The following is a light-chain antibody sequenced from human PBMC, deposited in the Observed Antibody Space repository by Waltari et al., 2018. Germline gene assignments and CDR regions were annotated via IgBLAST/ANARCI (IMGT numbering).Light chain of an antibody. V-gene: IGKV1-5*03. Sequence: DIQMTQSPSTLSASVGDRVTISCRASQSVGTWLAWYQQKPGKAPKLLIYMASSLDSGVPTRFSGSGAETDCTLTISGLQPDDFATCSCQQYSSFSPFGHGTKV. J-gene: IGKJ1*01. CDR2: MAS. CDR1: QSVGTW. CDR3: QQYSSFSP.